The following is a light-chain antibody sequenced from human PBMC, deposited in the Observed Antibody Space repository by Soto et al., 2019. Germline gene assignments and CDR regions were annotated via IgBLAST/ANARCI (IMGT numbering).Light chain of an antibody. CDR2: EVT. Sequence: QSALTQPPSASGSPRQSVTISCTGTSSDVGGYEYVSWYQQHPGRAPKLIIYEVTQRPSGVPDRFSGSKSGNTASLTVSGLQAEDEADYYCTSYAGNNDYVVFGGGTKLTVL. CDR1: SSDVGGYEY. J-gene: IGLJ2*01. V-gene: IGLV2-8*01. CDR3: TSYAGNNDYVV.